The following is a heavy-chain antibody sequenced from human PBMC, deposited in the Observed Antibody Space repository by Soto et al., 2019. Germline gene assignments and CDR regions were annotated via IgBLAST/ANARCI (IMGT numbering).Heavy chain of an antibody. Sequence: SVKVSCKASGGTFSRYAISWVRQAPGQGLEWMGGIIPIFGTANYAQKFQGRVTITADESTSTAYMELSSLRSEDTAVYYCARQGAALSDHHYGMAVWGQGSTVTV. CDR1: GGTFSRYA. D-gene: IGHD6-25*01. V-gene: IGHV1-69*13. CDR3: ARQGAALSDHHYGMAV. J-gene: IGHJ6*02. CDR2: IIPIFGTA.